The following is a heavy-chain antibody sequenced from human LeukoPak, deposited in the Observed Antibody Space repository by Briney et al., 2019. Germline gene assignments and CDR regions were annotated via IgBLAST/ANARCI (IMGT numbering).Heavy chain of an antibody. Sequence: GVSLKISCKGSGYSFTTYWIGWVRQMPGKGLEWMGNIYPGDSDTRYSPSFQGQVTISADKSIATAYLQWSSLRASDTAIYYCARRWYDSSGYSRHFDYWGQGTLVTVPS. V-gene: IGHV5-51*01. J-gene: IGHJ4*02. D-gene: IGHD3-22*01. CDR3: ARRWYDSSGYSRHFDY. CDR1: GYSFTTYW. CDR2: IYPGDSDT.